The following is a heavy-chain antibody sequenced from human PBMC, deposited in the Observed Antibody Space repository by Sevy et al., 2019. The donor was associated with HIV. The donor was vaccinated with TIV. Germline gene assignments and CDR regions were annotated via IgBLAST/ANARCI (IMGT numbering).Heavy chain of an antibody. CDR2: IPYDGNYR. V-gene: IGHV3-30*18. J-gene: IGHJ6*02. CDR3: AKNRLPGGSYFSRHGMDV. D-gene: IGHD1-26*01. Sequence: GGSLRLSCTASGFTFSTYDIHWVRQAPGKGLEWVAIIPYDGNYRYYSDSVRGRFSMSRDNSKNTAYLQMSGLSVEDTAVYYCAKNRLPGGSYFSRHGMDVWGRGTTVTVSS. CDR1: GFTFSTYD.